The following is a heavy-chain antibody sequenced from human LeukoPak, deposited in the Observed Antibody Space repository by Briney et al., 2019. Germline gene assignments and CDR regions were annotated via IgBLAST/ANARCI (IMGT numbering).Heavy chain of an antibody. CDR2: ISGSGGST. D-gene: IGHD3-22*01. CDR3: AKDFLYDGSGYYFDH. J-gene: IGHJ4*02. V-gene: IGHV3-23*01. CDR1: GFTFRNYA. Sequence: GGSLRLSCAASGFTFRNYAMSWVRQAPGKGLEWVSSISGSGGSTYDADSVKGRFTISRDNSKNTLYLQMNSLRAEDTAVYYCAKDFLYDGSGYYFDHWGQGTLVTVSS.